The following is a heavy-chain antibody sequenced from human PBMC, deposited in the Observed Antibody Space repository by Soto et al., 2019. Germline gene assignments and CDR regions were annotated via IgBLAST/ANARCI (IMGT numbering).Heavy chain of an antibody. CDR1: GFTVSSNY. J-gene: IGHJ6*02. V-gene: IGHV3-66*01. CDR3: AREQGLYSSGWYDNYYYGMDV. D-gene: IGHD6-19*01. CDR2: IYSGGST. Sequence: PGGSLRLSCAASGFTVSSNYMSWVRQAPGKGLEWVSVIYSGGSTYYADSVKGRFNISRDNSKNTLYLQMNSLRAEDTAVYYCAREQGLYSSGWYDNYYYGMDVWGRGTTVTVSS.